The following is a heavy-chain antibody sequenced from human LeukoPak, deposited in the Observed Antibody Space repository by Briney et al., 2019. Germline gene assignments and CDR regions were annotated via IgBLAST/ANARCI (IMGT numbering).Heavy chain of an antibody. Sequence: GGSLRLSCAASGFTFSTYSMNWVRQAPGKGLEGVSSISTSSSYMHYADSVKGRFTISRDNAKNSLYLQMNSLRAEDTAVYYCARDFPRDNDAFDIWGQGTMVTVSS. CDR1: GFTFSTYS. J-gene: IGHJ3*02. CDR3: ARDFPRDNDAFDI. V-gene: IGHV3-21*01. CDR2: ISTSSSYM.